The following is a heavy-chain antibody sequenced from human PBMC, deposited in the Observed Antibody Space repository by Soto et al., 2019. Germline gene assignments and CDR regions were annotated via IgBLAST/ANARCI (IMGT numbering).Heavy chain of an antibody. CDR3: ARDFDGGIPDY. V-gene: IGHV3-74*03. Sequence: LSCAASGFTFNNYWMHWVRQAPGKGLLWVSRINRDGSATTYADSVKGRFTVSRDNAKNTLYLQMNSLRAEDAAVYYCARDFDGGIPDYWGQGTLVTVSS. D-gene: IGHD2-15*01. CDR1: GFTFNNYW. CDR2: INRDGSAT. J-gene: IGHJ4*02.